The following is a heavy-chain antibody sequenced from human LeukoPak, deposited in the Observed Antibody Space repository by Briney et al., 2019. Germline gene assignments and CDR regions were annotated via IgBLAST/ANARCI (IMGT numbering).Heavy chain of an antibody. D-gene: IGHD4-17*01. CDR1: GGSISSGDYY. Sequence: PSETLSLTCTVSGGSISSGDYYWSWIRQPPGKGLEWIGYIYYSGSTYYNPSLKSRVTISVDTSKNQFSLKLSSVTAADTAVYYCARDAGGDRYDYGESRRGYWGQGTLVTVSS. CDR2: IYYSGST. V-gene: IGHV4-30-4*08. J-gene: IGHJ4*02. CDR3: ARDAGGDRYDYGESRRGY.